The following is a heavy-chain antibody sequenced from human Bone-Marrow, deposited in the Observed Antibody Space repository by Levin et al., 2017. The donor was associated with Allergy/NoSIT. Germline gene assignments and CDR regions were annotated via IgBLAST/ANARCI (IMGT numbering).Heavy chain of an antibody. Sequence: GGSLRLSCEASGFTFTAYNMNWVRQAPGKGLEWVSSITSTSTYIYYADSVKGRFTISRDNAKNSLYLQMNSLRAEDTAVYYCARAPPARGLSPLDYWGQGTLVTVSS. D-gene: IGHD4-17*01. CDR1: GFTFTAYN. J-gene: IGHJ4*02. CDR3: ARAPPARGLSPLDY. CDR2: ITSTSTYI. V-gene: IGHV3-21*01.